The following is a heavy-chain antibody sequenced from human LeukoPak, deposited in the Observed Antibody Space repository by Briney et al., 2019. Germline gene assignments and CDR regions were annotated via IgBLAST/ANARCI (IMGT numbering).Heavy chain of an antibody. CDR1: GGSISSSSYS. V-gene: IGHV4-39*01. D-gene: IGHD3-3*01. Sequence: SETLSLTCTVSGGSISSSSYSWGWIRQPPGKGLEGIGSIYYSGTTYYNPSLKSRVPISVETSKIQFSLKLSSVAATDTAVYFCAGLRFDFWSGYTHPYFDYWGQGTLVTVSS. CDR2: IYYSGTT. CDR3: AGLRFDFWSGYTHPYFDY. J-gene: IGHJ4*02.